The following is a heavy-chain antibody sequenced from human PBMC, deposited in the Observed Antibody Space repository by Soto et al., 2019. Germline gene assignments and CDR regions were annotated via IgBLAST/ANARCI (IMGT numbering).Heavy chain of an antibody. Sequence: SETLSLTCTVSGGSISRYYWSWIRQPPGKGLEWIGYLYNAGSTIYNPSLKSRVTISVDMSQNQFSLNLNYVTAADTAVYYCARGGYCISTGRPVGWFGPWGQGTLVTVSS. CDR1: GGSISRYY. CDR3: ARGGYCISTGRPVGWFGP. V-gene: IGHV4-59*01. D-gene: IGHD2-2*01. CDR2: LYNAGST. J-gene: IGHJ5*02.